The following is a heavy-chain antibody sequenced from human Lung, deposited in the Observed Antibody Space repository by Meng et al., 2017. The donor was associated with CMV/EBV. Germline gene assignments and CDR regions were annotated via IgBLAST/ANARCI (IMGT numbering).Heavy chain of an antibody. J-gene: IGHJ5*02. CDR3: ARATLYCSGGSCYTNWFDP. CDR1: FSGYN. CDR2: INHSGST. Sequence: FSGYNWSGIRQPPGKGLEWIGEINHSGSTNYNPSLKSRVTISVDTSKNQFSLKLSSVTAADTAVYYCARATLYCSGGSCYTNWFDPWGQGTLVTVSS. V-gene: IGHV4-34*01. D-gene: IGHD2-15*01.